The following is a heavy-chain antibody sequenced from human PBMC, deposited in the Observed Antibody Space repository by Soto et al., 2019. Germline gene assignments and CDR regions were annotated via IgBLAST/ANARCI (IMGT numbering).Heavy chain of an antibody. CDR2: ISANNVYT. J-gene: IGHJ4*02. CDR3: ARDLEVGSYLYYFDF. Sequence: GGSLRLSCAASGFTFTNYYISWIRQAPGKGLEWVSYISANNVYTNYADSVKGRFTISRDNGKNSVYLQMNGLRAEDTAVYYCARDLEVGSYLYYFDFWDQGALVTVSS. V-gene: IGHV3-11*06. D-gene: IGHD1-26*01. CDR1: GFTFTNYY.